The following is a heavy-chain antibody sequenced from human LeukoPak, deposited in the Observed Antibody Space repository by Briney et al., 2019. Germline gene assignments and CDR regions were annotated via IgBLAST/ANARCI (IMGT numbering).Heavy chain of an antibody. V-gene: IGHV1-58*02. D-gene: IGHD3-16*02. CDR2: IVVGSGNT. J-gene: IGHJ4*02. CDR3: AAAPVEVGELSYDFDY. Sequence: SVKVSCKASGFTFTSSAMQWVRQARGQRLEWIGWIVVGSGNTNYAQKFQERVTITRDMSTSTAYMELSSLRSEDTAVYYCAAAPVEVGELSYDFDYWGQGPLVTVSS. CDR1: GFTFTSSA.